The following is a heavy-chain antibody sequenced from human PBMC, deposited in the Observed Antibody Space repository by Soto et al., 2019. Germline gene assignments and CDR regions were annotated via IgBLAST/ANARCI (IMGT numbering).Heavy chain of an antibody. Sequence: GGSLRLSCAASGFTFSSYAMSWVRQAPGKGLEWVSAISGSGGSTYYADSVKGRFTISRDNSKNTLYLQMNSLRAEDTAVYYCAKGGYYDSSGLVDYWGQGTLVTVSS. D-gene: IGHD3-22*01. CDR3: AKGGYYDSSGLVDY. V-gene: IGHV3-23*01. CDR1: GFTFSSYA. CDR2: ISGSGGST. J-gene: IGHJ4*02.